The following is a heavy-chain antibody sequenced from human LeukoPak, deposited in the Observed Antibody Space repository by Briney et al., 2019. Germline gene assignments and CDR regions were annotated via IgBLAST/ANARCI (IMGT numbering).Heavy chain of an antibody. CDR1: VYTFICYY. Sequence: ASVKDSCKASVYTFICYYMHWVRQAPGRGLEWMGWINPNSGGTNYAQKFQGRVTMTRDTSISTAYMELSRLRSDDTGVYFFARVAAAAGSYYGMVVCGQGTTVTVSS. V-gene: IGHV1-2*02. CDR2: INPNSGGT. CDR3: ARVAAAAGSYYGMVV. D-gene: IGHD6-13*01. J-gene: IGHJ6*01.